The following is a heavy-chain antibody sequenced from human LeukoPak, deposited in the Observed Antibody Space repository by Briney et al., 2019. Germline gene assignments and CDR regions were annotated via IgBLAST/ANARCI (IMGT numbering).Heavy chain of an antibody. J-gene: IGHJ6*03. CDR2: MNPNSGNT. CDR3: ARGLRVRGVIYYYYYMDV. CDR1: GGTLSSYD. V-gene: IGHV1-8*03. D-gene: IGHD3-10*01. Sequence: GSSVKVSCKASGGTLSSYDINWVRQAPGQGLEWMGWMNPNSGNTVYAQKFQGRVTITRNTSISTAYMELSSLRSEDTDVYYCARGLRVRGVIYYYYYMDVWGKGTTVTVSS.